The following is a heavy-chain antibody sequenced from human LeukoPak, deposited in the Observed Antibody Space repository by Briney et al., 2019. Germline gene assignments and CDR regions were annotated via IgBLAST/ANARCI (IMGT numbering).Heavy chain of an antibody. J-gene: IGHJ4*02. CDR2: IWSDGSNK. Sequence: GGSLRLSCAASGFTFSSYVMHWVRQAPGKGLEWVALIWSDGSNKYYADSVKGRFTISRDNSENTLYPQMNSLRAEDTAVYYCARDPGYSYGNPVDYWGQGTLVTVSS. CDR1: GFTFSSYV. D-gene: IGHD5-18*01. CDR3: ARDPGYSYGNPVDY. V-gene: IGHV3-33*01.